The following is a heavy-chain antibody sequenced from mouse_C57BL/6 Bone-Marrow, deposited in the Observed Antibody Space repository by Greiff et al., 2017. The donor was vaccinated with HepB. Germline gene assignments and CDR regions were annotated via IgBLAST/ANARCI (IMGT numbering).Heavy chain of an antibody. Sequence: EVQLQESGPGLVKPSQSLSLTCSVTGYSITSGYYWNWIRQFPGNKLEWMGYISYDGSNNYNPSLKNRISITRDTSKNQFFLKLNSVTTEDTATYYCARKRIYYGYEGYFDVWGTGTTVTVSS. V-gene: IGHV3-6*01. CDR3: ARKRIYYGYEGYFDV. CDR1: GYSITSGYY. J-gene: IGHJ1*03. D-gene: IGHD2-2*01. CDR2: ISYDGSN.